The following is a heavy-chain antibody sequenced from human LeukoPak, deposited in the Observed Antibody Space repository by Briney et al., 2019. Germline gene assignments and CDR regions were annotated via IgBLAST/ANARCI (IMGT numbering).Heavy chain of an antibody. D-gene: IGHD1-26*01. CDR3: ARVGGWEPLGDFDY. J-gene: IGHJ4*02. V-gene: IGHV1-69*13. Sequence: ASVKVSCKASGGTFSSYAISWVRQAPGQGLEWMGGIIPIFGTANYAQKFQGRVTITADESTSTAYMELSSLRSEDTAVYYCARVGGWEPLGDFDYWGQGTLVTVSS. CDR2: IIPIFGTA. CDR1: GGTFSSYA.